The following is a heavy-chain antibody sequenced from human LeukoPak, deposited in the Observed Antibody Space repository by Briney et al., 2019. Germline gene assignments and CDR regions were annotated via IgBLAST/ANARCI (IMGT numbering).Heavy chain of an antibody. CDR1: GYTFTGYY. D-gene: IGHD5-12*01. J-gene: IGHJ4*02. V-gene: IGHV1-2*02. Sequence: ASVKVSCKASGYTFTGYYMHWVRQAPGQGLEWMGWINPNSGGTNYAQKFQGRVTMTRDTSISTAYMELSRLTSDDTAVYYCAGLSGYDPYYFDYWGQGTLVAVSS. CDR2: INPNSGGT. CDR3: AGLSGYDPYYFDY.